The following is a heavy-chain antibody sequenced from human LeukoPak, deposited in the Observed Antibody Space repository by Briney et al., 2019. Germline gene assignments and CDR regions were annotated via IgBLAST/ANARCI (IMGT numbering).Heavy chain of an antibody. CDR3: ARDFELCL. CDR1: GFTFSSYG. CDR2: IWYDGSSK. Sequence: GRSLRLSCAASGFTFSSYGMHWVRQAPGKGLEWVALIWYDGSSKHYADSVRGRFTISRDNSKNTLYLQMNSLRAEDTAVYYCARDFELCLWGQGTLVTVSS. D-gene: IGHD3-16*01. J-gene: IGHJ4*02. V-gene: IGHV3-33*01.